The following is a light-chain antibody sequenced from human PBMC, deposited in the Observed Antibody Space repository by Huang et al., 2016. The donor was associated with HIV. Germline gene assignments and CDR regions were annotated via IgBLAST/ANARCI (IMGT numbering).Light chain of an antibody. CDR2: DAY. J-gene: IGKJ3*01. CDR1: QSVSKF. Sequence: EILLTQSPATLSLSPGERATLSCRASQSVSKFLAWYQQRPGQPPRLLICDAYTRATGNPDRYSRSRSGTNYTLTINSLEPEDFAVYYYQQRSSWPPFTFGPGTKVDIK. V-gene: IGKV3-11*01. CDR3: QQRSSWPPFT.